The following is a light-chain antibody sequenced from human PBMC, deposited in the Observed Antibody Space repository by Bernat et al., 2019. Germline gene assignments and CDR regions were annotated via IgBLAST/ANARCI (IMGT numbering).Light chain of an antibody. V-gene: IGLV2-14*03. CDR3: SSYTSTSTPYV. CDR1: SSDVGGYNY. Sequence: QSALTQPASVSGSPGQSITISCTGTSSDVGGYNYVSWYQQHPGKAPKLMIYDVSNRPSGVSNRFSGSKSGNTASLTISGLQAEDEADYYCSSYTSTSTPYVCGTGTWVTVL. CDR2: DVS. J-gene: IGLJ1*01.